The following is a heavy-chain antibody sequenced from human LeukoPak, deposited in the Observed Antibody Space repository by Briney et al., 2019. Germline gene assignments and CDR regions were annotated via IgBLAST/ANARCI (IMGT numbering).Heavy chain of an antibody. Sequence: GGSLRLSCAASGFTFRSDWMHWVRQAPGKGPVWVSRINSDGSSKTYADSVKGRFTISRDNAKNTLYLQMNSLRAEETAVYYCARNLGYGGDYWGQGTLVTVSS. D-gene: IGHD5-12*01. CDR2: INSDGSSK. CDR1: GFTFRSDW. V-gene: IGHV3-74*01. J-gene: IGHJ4*02. CDR3: ARNLGYGGDY.